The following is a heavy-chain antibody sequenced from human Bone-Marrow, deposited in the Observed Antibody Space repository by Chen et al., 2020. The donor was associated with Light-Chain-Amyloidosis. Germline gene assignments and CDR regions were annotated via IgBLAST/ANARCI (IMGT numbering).Heavy chain of an antibody. V-gene: IGHV5-51*01. CDR1: GYTFPNYW. CDR2: IYPDDSVA. D-gene: IGHD2-21*01. CDR3: ARRRDGYNFDY. J-gene: IGHJ4*02. Sequence: VQXEQSGPEVKKPGESLKISCKGSGYTFPNYWIGWVRQMPGKGLEWMGVIYPDDSVARYSPXFGXXXXXXXXXXXXXXXXXXXXXXXXXTAMYYCARRRDGYNFDYWGQGTLVTVSS.